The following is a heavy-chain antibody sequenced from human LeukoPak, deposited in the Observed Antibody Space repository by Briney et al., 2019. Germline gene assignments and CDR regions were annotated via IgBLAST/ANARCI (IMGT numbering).Heavy chain of an antibody. CDR1: GFTFSSYA. CDR2: ISGSGGST. D-gene: IGHD3-22*01. Sequence: PGGSLRLSCAASGFTFSSYAMSWVRQAPGKGLEWVSAISGSGGSTYYADSVKGRFTISRDNSKNTLYLQMNSLRAEDTAVYYCAKSRGYYYDSSDSPLFDYWGQGTLVTVSS. CDR3: AKSRGYYYDSSDSPLFDY. V-gene: IGHV3-23*01. J-gene: IGHJ4*02.